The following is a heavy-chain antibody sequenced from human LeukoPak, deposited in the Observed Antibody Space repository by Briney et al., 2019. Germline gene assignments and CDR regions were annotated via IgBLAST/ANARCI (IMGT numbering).Heavy chain of an antibody. CDR3: ARDPSGSGSYYYYGMDV. CDR1: GYTLTELS. V-gene: IGHV1-24*01. D-gene: IGHD3-10*01. J-gene: IGHJ6*02. CDR2: FDPEDGET. Sequence: ASVKVSCKVSGYTLTELSMHWVRQAPGKGLEWMGGFDPEDGETIYAQKFQGRVTMTEDTSTDTACMELSSLRSEDTAVYYCARDPSGSGSYYYYGMDVWGQGTTVTVSS.